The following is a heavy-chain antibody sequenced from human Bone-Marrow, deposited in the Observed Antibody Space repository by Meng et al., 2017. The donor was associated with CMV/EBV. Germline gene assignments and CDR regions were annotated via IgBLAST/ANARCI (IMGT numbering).Heavy chain of an antibody. V-gene: IGHV1-46*01. CDR3: ASLGVTGTDYY. Sequence: ASVKVSCKASGYTFTSYYMHWVRQAPGQGLEWMGIINPSGGSTSYAQKFQGRVTMTRDTSTSTVYMELSSLRSEDTAVYYCASLGVTGTDYYLCQRPLVPVSS. D-gene: IGHD3-16*01. CDR2: INPSGGST. J-gene: IGHJ4*02. CDR1: GYTFTSYY.